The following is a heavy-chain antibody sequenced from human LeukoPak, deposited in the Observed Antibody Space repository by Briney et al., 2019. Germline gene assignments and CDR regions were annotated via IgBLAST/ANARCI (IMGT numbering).Heavy chain of an antibody. Sequence: GESLKISCKGSGYSFTSYWIGWVRQMPGKGLEWMGIIYPGDSDTRYSPSFQGQVTISADKSISTAYLQWSSLKASDTAMYYCARLLLPRAEYFQHWGQGTLVTVST. D-gene: IGHD3-22*01. CDR3: ARLLLPRAEYFQH. V-gene: IGHV5-51*01. J-gene: IGHJ1*01. CDR1: GYSFTSYW. CDR2: IYPGDSDT.